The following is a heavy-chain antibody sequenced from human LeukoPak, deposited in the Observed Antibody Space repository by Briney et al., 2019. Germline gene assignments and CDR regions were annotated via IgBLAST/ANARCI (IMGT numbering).Heavy chain of an antibody. Sequence: SETLSLTCTVSGGSISSYYWSWIRQPPGKGLEWIGNIYYSGSTNYNPSLKSRVTISVDTSKNQFSLKLSSVTAADTAVYYCARAKIVVVPAAMDNTHESLEYTHYFDYWGQGTLVTVSS. CDR3: ARAKIVVVPAAMDNTHESLEYTHYFDY. CDR1: GGSISSYY. D-gene: IGHD2-2*01. V-gene: IGHV4-59*08. J-gene: IGHJ4*02. CDR2: IYYSGST.